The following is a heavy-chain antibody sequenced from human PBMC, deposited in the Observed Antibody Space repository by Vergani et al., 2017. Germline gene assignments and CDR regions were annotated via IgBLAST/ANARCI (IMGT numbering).Heavy chain of an antibody. CDR1: GFTLRNYD. CDR2: IQFDGSHQ. V-gene: IGHV3-30*02. D-gene: IGHD3-16*01. J-gene: IGHJ4*02. CDR3: AKHFRGWGIDY. Sequence: QVQLVESGGGVVQRGGSLRLSCATSGFTLRNYDMQWIRQGPGKGLEFVAFIQFDGSHQYYADSVTGRFTLSRDFSKNTLYLQMNSLRTDDTATYYCAKHFRGWGIDYWGQGTQVIVSS.